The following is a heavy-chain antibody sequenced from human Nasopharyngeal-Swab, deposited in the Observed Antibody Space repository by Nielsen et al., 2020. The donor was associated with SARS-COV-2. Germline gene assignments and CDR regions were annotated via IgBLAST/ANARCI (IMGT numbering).Heavy chain of an antibody. V-gene: IGHV5-51*01. J-gene: IGHJ5*02. Sequence: GESLKISCKGSGYSFTSYWIGWVRQMPGKGLEWMGIIYPGDSDTRYSPSFQGQVTISADKSISTAYLQWSSLKASDTAMYYCARHWQYCSSTNCYRRGWFDPWGQGTLVTVSS. D-gene: IGHD2-2*01. CDR1: GYSFTSYW. CDR3: ARHWQYCSSTNCYRRGWFDP. CDR2: IYPGDSDT.